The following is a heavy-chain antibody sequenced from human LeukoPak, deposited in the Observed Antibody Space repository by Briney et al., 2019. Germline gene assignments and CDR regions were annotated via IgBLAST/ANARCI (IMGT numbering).Heavy chain of an antibody. Sequence: SETLSLTCTVSGGSISSYYWSWIRQPAGKGLEWIGRIYTSGSTNYNPSLKSRVTMSVDTSKNQFSLKLSSVTAADTAVYHCAREALVRDGRHMDYWGQGTLVTVSS. J-gene: IGHJ4*02. D-gene: IGHD5-24*01. V-gene: IGHV4-4*07. CDR1: GGSISSYY. CDR2: IYTSGST. CDR3: AREALVRDGRHMDY.